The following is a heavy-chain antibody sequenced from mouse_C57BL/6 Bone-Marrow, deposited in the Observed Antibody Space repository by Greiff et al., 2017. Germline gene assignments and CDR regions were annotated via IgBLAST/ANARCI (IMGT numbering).Heavy chain of an antibody. J-gene: IGHJ4*01. CDR3: ARAGSYGNQYYYAMDY. CDR1: GYSITSGYY. D-gene: IGHD2-1*01. Sequence: VQLKESGPGLVKPSQSLSLTCSVTGYSITSGYYWNWIRQFPGNKLEWMGYISYDGSNNYNPSHKNRISITRDTSKNQFFLKLNSVTTEDTATYYCARAGSYGNQYYYAMDYWGQGTSVTVSS. V-gene: IGHV3-6*01. CDR2: ISYDGSN.